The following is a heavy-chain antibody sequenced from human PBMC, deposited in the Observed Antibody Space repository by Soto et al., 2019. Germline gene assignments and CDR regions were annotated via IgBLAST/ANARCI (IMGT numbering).Heavy chain of an antibody. J-gene: IGHJ6*02. CDR2: ISYDGSKK. D-gene: IGHD6-13*01. Sequence: QVQLMESGGGVVQPGRSLRLSCAASGFTFSTFGMHWVRQAPGKGLEWVAVISYDGSKKYYTDSVKGRFTISRDNSMNTLYLQMNSLRAEDTALYYCVSSWCYYYYGMNVWGQGTTVTVSS. CDR1: GFTFSTFG. V-gene: IGHV3-30*03. CDR3: VSSWCYYYYGMNV.